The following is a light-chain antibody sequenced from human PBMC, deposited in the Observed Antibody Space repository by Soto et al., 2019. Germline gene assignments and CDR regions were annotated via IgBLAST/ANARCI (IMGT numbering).Light chain of an antibody. CDR2: EVS. J-gene: IGLJ3*02. CDR1: SSDVGGYNY. Sequence: QSALTQPASVSGSPGQSITISCTGTSSDVGGYNYVSWYQQHPGKALKLMIYEVSNRPSGVSNRFSGSKSGNTASLTISRLQAEDEADYYCSSYTSSRVFGGGTKLTVL. CDR3: SSYTSSRV. V-gene: IGLV2-14*01.